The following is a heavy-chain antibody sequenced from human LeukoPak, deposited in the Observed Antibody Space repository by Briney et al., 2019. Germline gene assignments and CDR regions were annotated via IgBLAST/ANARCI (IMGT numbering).Heavy chain of an antibody. CDR2: IYYSGST. Sequence: SETLSLTCTVSGGSISSYYWSWIRQPPGKGLEWIGYIYYSGSTNYNPSLKSRVTISVDTSKNQFSLKLSSVTAADTAVYHCARDLGGGTDFDYWGQGTLVTVSS. V-gene: IGHV4-59*01. CDR3: ARDLGGGTDFDY. J-gene: IGHJ4*02. CDR1: GGSISSYY. D-gene: IGHD4-23*01.